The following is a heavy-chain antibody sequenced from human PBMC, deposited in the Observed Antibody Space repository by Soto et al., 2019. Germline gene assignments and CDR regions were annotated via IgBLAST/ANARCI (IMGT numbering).Heavy chain of an antibody. Sequence: SQTLSLTCGISGDSVSSNSATWNWIRQSPSRGLEWLGRTYYRSQWHNEYEGSVKSRITINPDTSKNQFSLQLNSMSPEDTAVYYCARERGFLSEALDIWGRGTMVTVSS. CDR1: GDSVSSNSAT. V-gene: IGHV6-1*01. CDR2: TYYRSQWHN. CDR3: ARERGFLSEALDI. J-gene: IGHJ3*02. D-gene: IGHD3-10*01.